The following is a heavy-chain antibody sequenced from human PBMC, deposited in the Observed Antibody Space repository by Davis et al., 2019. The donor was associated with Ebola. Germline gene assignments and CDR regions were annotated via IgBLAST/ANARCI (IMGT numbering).Heavy chain of an antibody. V-gene: IGHV1-8*01. CDR2: MNPNSGNT. J-gene: IGHJ6*02. D-gene: IGHD1-14*01. Sequence: ASVKVSCKASGYTFTSYDINWVRQATGQGLEWMGWMNPNSGNTGYAQKFQGRVTMTRNTSISTAYMELSSLRSEDTAVYYCARGLAMPGTQGDYYYGMDVWGQGTTVTVSS. CDR1: GYTFTSYD. CDR3: ARGLAMPGTQGDYYYGMDV.